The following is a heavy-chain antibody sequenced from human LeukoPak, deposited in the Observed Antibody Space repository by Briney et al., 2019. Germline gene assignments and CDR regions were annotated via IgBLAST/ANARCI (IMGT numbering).Heavy chain of an antibody. Sequence: GGSLRLSCAASGFTFSSYAMSWVRQAPGKGLEWVSAISGSGGSTYYADSVKGRFTISRDNSKNTLYLQMNSLRAEDTAVSYCAKEGYDFWDPLAPSYYFDYWGQGTLVTVSS. D-gene: IGHD3-3*01. J-gene: IGHJ4*02. V-gene: IGHV3-23*01. CDR2: ISGSGGST. CDR3: AKEGYDFWDPLAPSYYFDY. CDR1: GFTFSSYA.